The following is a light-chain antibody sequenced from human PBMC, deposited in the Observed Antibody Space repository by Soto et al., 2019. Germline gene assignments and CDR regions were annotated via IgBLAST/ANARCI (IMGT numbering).Light chain of an antibody. J-gene: IGKJ1*01. V-gene: IGKV1-5*01. CDR2: DAS. CDR3: QQYDISSGT. Sequence: DLQMTQSPSTLSSSVGDRVTITCRASQSIGVWLAWYQQKPGRAPKLLIYDASTLQRGVPSRFSGSGSGTEFTLNISSLQPEDFAIYYCQQYDISSGTFGQGTKVEIK. CDR1: QSIGVW.